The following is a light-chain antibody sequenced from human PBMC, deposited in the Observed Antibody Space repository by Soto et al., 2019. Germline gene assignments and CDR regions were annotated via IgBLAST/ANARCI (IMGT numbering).Light chain of an antibody. CDR2: SAS. Sequence: DIPMTQSPSTLSASVGDRVTITCRASQSISNSLAWYQQKPGKAPKLLIFSASGLESGVPSRFSGSGSGTEFTLTISSLQPDDFAAYYCQEYNGNSPLTFGGGTKVEIK. J-gene: IGKJ4*01. V-gene: IGKV1-5*03. CDR3: QEYNGNSPLT. CDR1: QSISNS.